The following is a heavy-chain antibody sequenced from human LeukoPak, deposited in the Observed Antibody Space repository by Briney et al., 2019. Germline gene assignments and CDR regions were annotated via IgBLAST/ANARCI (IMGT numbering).Heavy chain of an antibody. V-gene: IGHV1-8*01. CDR2: MNPNSGNT. CDR3: ARVEYYYDSSGPLVYYFDY. J-gene: IGHJ4*02. Sequence: GASVKVSCKASGYTFTSYDINWVRQAAGQGLEWMGWMNPNSGNTGYAQKFQGRVTMTRNTSISTAYMELSSLRSEDTAVYYCARVEYYYDSSGPLVYYFDYWGQGTLVTVSS. CDR1: GYTFTSYD. D-gene: IGHD3-22*01.